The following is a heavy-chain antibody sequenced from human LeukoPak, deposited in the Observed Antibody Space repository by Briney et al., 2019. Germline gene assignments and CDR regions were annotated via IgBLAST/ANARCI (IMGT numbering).Heavy chain of an antibody. CDR3: GRGPFYYDID. CDR1: GYLFTTYG. Sequence: ASVKVSCKTSGYLFTTYGISWVRQAPGQGLEWMGWISGYSGKTNYAQKPQDRVTMTTDTSTNTAYMELRSLRSDDTAVYYCGRGPFYYDIDWGQGTLITVSS. V-gene: IGHV1-18*01. CDR2: ISGYSGKT. J-gene: IGHJ4*02. D-gene: IGHD3-22*01.